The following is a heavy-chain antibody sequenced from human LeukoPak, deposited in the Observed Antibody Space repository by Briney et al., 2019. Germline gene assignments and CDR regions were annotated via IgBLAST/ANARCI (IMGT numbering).Heavy chain of an antibody. CDR3: ARGSSRSPRDAFDI. V-gene: IGHV1-46*01. Sequence: ASVKVSCKASGYTFTNYYMHRVRQAPGQGLEWMGIISPSGSSTTYAQKFQGRVTMTRDMSTTTVYMELSSLRSEDTAVYYCARGSSRSPRDAFDIWGQGTMVSVSS. CDR2: ISPSGSST. J-gene: IGHJ3*02. CDR1: GYTFTNYY.